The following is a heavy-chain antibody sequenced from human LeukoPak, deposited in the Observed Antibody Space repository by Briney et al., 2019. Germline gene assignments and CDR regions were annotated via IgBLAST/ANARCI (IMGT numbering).Heavy chain of an antibody. CDR1: GFTFSSYA. Sequence: PGRSLRLSCAVSGFTFSSYAMNWVRQAPGKGLEWVSSISSSSSYIYYADSVKGRFTISRDNAKNSLYLQMNSLRAEDTAVYYCARDRIVGATIDYWGQGTLVTVSS. D-gene: IGHD1-26*01. CDR3: ARDRIVGATIDY. CDR2: ISSSSSYI. J-gene: IGHJ4*02. V-gene: IGHV3-21*01.